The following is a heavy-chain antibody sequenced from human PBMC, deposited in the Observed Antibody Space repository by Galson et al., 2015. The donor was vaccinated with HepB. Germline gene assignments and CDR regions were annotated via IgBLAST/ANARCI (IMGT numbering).Heavy chain of an antibody. Sequence: SVTVSCKASGYTFTSYYMHWVRQAPGQGLEWMGIINPSGGSTSYAQKFQGRVTMTRDTSTSTVYMELSSLRSEDTAVYYCARLFYYDSSTPWAFDIWGQGTMVTVSS. CDR2: INPSGGST. V-gene: IGHV1-46*01. J-gene: IGHJ3*02. D-gene: IGHD3-22*01. CDR1: GYTFTSYY. CDR3: ARLFYYDSSTPWAFDI.